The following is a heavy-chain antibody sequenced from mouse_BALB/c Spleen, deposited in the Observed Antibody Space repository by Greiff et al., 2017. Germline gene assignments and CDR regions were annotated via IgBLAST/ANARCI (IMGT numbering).Heavy chain of an antibody. D-gene: IGHD1-1*01. Sequence: EVQLQQSGGGLVQPGGSMKLSCVASGFTFSSYWMSWVRQSPEKGLEWVAEIRLKSDNYATHYAESVKGKFTISRDDSKSRLYLQMNSLRAEDTGIYYCTGGYGSSYYAMDYWGQGTSVTVSS. V-gene: IGHV6-3*01. CDR1: GFTFSSYW. CDR3: TGGYGSSYYAMDY. J-gene: IGHJ4*01. CDR2: IRLKSDNYAT.